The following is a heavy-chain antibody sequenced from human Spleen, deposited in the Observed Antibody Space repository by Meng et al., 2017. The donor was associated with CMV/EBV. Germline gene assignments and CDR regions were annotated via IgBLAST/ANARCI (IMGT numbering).Heavy chain of an antibody. Sequence: AAGFTFSCYSMSWVRQAPGKVLWVGSSISSSSIYKYYADSVKSRFTISSDNAKTSLYLQMNSLRAEDTALYYCAREYCSSTSCPLDYWGQGTLVTVSS. CDR2: ISSSSIYK. J-gene: IGHJ4*02. D-gene: IGHD2-2*01. V-gene: IGHV3-21*01. CDR3: AREYCSSTSCPLDY. CDR1: GFTFSCYS.